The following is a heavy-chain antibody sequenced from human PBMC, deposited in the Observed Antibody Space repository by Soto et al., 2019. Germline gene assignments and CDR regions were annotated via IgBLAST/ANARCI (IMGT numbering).Heavy chain of an antibody. CDR1: GYTFSIYW. Sequence: EVQLVQSGAEVKKPGESLKISWQDSGYTFSIYWIAWVRQLPGKGLEWVGVVYPGDSDTRYSPSFQGQVTVSAAKSTSTVYLQWNTLKTSDTAIYYCARHRRRGGSDAFDIWGQGTLVTVSS. CDR3: ARHRRRGGSDAFDI. J-gene: IGHJ3*02. V-gene: IGHV5-51*01. CDR2: VYPGDSDT.